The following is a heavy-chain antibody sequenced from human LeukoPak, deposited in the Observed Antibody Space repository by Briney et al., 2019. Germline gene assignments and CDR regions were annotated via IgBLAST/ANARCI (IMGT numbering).Heavy chain of an antibody. J-gene: IGHJ4*02. Sequence: SETLSLTCTVSGGSISSDYWTWIRQPPTKGLEWIGYIYYNGATSYNPSLKSRVTMSVDMSKKHFSLKMTPVTAADTAVYYCARYGGSGWVIDNWGQGTLVTVSS. CDR2: IYYNGAT. D-gene: IGHD6-19*01. CDR3: ARYGGSGWVIDN. CDR1: GGSISSDY. V-gene: IGHV4-59*08.